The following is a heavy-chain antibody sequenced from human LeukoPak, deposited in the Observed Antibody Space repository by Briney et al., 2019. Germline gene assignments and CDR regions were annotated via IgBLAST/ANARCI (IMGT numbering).Heavy chain of an antibody. J-gene: IGHJ6*02. D-gene: IGHD3-9*01. CDR3: TRDHWLLSSNTWYYYGMDV. V-gene: IGHV4-59*01. Sequence: SETLSLTCTVPGGSISSYYWSWIRQPPGKGLEWIGYIYYSGGTNYNPSLKSRVTISVDTSKNQFSLKLNSVTAADTAVYYCTRDHWLLSSNTWYYYGMDVWGQGTTVTVSS. CDR1: GGSISSYY. CDR2: IYYSGGT.